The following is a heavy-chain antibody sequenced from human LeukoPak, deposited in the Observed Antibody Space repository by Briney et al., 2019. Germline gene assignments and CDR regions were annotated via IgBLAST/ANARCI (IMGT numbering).Heavy chain of an antibody. CDR1: GYTSTGYY. CDR2: INPNSGGT. J-gene: IGHJ4*02. D-gene: IGHD3-3*01. V-gene: IGHV1-2*06. CDR3: ARDFFLEWFSDGDFDY. Sequence: ASVKVSCKASGYTSTGYYMHWVRQAPGQGLEWMGRINPNSGGTNYAQKFQGRVTMTRDTSISTAYMELSRLRSDDTAVYYCARDFFLEWFSDGDFDYWGQGTLVTVSS.